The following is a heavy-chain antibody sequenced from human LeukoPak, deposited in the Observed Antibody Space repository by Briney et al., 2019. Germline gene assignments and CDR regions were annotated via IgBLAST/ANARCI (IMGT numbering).Heavy chain of an antibody. J-gene: IGHJ4*02. V-gene: IGHV4-34*01. CDR2: INHSGST. CDR3: ARSHYRVAGPDY. CDR1: GGSFSGYY. D-gene: IGHD6-19*01. Sequence: PSETLSLTCAVYGGSFSGYYWSWIRQPPGKGLEWIGEINHSGSTNYNPSLKSRVTISVDTSKNQFSLKLSSVTAADTAVYYCARSHYRVAGPDYWGQGTLVTVSS.